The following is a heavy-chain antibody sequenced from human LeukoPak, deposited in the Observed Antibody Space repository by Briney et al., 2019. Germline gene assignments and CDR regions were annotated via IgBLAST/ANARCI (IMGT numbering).Heavy chain of an antibody. CDR3: AKDVYCSSTSCYRPKYYYGMDV. CDR1: GFTFSSYG. J-gene: IGHJ6*04. Sequence: PGGSLRLSCAASGFTFSSYGMHWVRQAPGKGLEWVAVISYDGSNKYYADSVKGRFTISRDNSKNTPYLQMNSLRAEDTAVYYCAKDVYCSSTSCYRPKYYYGMDVWGKGTTVTVSS. CDR2: ISYDGSNK. D-gene: IGHD2-2*01. V-gene: IGHV3-30*18.